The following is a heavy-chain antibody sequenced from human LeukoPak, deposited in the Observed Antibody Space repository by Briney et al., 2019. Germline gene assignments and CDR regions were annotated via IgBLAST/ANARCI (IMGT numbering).Heavy chain of an antibody. CDR2: MNPNSGNT. V-gene: IGHV1-8*01. J-gene: IGHJ6*02. Sequence: GASVKVSCKASGYTFTSHDINWVRQAPGQGLEWMGWMNPNSGNTGYAQKFQGRVTMTRNTPISTAYMELSSLRSEDTAVYFCARLASSSWPLYYYYGMDVWGQGTTVTVSS. CDR1: GYTFTSHD. D-gene: IGHD6-13*01. CDR3: ARLASSSWPLYYYYGMDV.